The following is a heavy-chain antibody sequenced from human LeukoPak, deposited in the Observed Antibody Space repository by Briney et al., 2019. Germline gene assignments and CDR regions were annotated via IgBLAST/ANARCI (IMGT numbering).Heavy chain of an antibody. CDR3: AGGQLVTNDAFDI. V-gene: IGHV3-21*01. D-gene: IGHD6-13*01. CDR2: ISSSSSYI. Sequence: PGVSLRLSCAASGFTLSSYSMNWVRQAPGKGLEWVSSISSSSSYIYYADSVKGRFTISRDNAKNSLYLQMNSLRAEDTAVYYCAGGQLVTNDAFDIWGQGTMVTVSS. CDR1: GFTLSSYS. J-gene: IGHJ3*02.